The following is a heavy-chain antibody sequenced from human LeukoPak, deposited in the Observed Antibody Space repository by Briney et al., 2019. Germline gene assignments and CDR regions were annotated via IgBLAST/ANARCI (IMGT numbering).Heavy chain of an antibody. V-gene: IGHV1-46*01. Sequence: ASVKVSCKASGYTFTSYYMHWVRQAPGQGLEWMGIINPSGGSTSYAQKFQGRVTMTRDTPTSTVYMELSSLRSEDTAVYYCASGAPWDHDAFDIWGQGTMVTVSS. J-gene: IGHJ3*02. D-gene: IGHD1-26*01. CDR1: GYTFTSYY. CDR2: INPSGGST. CDR3: ASGAPWDHDAFDI.